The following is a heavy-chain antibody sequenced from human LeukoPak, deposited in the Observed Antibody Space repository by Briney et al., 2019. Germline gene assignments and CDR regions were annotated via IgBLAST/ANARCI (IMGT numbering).Heavy chain of an antibody. Sequence: GGSLRLSCAASGFTFSSYEMNWVRQAPGKGLEWVSYISSSGSTIYYPDSVKGRSTISRDNAKHSLYLQMTILRAEDTAVYYFAELGITMIGGVWGKGTTVTVSS. CDR1: GFTFSSYE. J-gene: IGHJ6*04. CDR3: AELGITMIGGV. D-gene: IGHD3-10*02. V-gene: IGHV3-48*03. CDR2: ISSSGSTI.